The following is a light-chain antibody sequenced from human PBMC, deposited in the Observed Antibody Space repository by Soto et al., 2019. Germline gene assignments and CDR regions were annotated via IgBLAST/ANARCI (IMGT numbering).Light chain of an antibody. CDR3: QQWSSSPRT. CDR1: QSVTNSR. CDR2: GGS. Sequence: EMVLTQSPCTLSLSPGERATLYCRASQSVTNSRLAWYQQKPGQAPKVLIYGGSNRATGIPDRFSGSGSGTDFTLTISRLEPEDFAIYYCQQWSSSPRTFGQGTKLAIK. V-gene: IGKV3-20*01. J-gene: IGKJ2*01.